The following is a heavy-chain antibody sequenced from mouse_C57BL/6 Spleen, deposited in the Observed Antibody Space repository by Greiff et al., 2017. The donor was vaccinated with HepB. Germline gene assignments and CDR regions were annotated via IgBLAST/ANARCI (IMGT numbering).Heavy chain of an antibody. V-gene: IGHV1-72*01. D-gene: IGHD2-5*01. J-gene: IGHJ4*01. CDR1: GYTFTSYW. CDR3: ARESYYSNYVNYAMDY. Sequence: QVQLQQPGAELVKPGASVKLSCKASGYTFTSYWMHWVKQRPGRGLEWIGRIDPNSGGTKYNEKFKSKATLTVDKPSSTAYMQLSSLTSEDSAVYYCARESYYSNYVNYAMDYWGQGTSVTVSS. CDR2: IDPNSGGT.